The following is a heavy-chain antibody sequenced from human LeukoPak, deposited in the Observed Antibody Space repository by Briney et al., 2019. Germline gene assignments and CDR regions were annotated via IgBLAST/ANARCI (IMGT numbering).Heavy chain of an antibody. J-gene: IGHJ4*02. D-gene: IGHD6-19*01. CDR3: VRVRGAVAATPLEFDY. V-gene: IGHV3-74*01. CDR1: GFTFSRYW. CDR2: INPDGSST. Sequence: GGSLRLSCAASGFTFSRYWMHWVRQAPGKGLVWVSHINPDGSSTRYADSVKGRFTISRDNAKNTLYLQMNSLRAEDTAVYYCVRVRGAVAATPLEFDYWGQGTLVTVPS.